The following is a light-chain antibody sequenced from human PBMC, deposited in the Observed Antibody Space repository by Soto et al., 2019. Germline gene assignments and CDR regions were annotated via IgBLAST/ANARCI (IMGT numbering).Light chain of an antibody. CDR2: DVS. CDR1: SADVGAFDY. V-gene: IGLV2-14*03. Sequence: QSAPTQPASVSGSPGQSITISCAGTSADVGAFDYVSWYQHHPGKVPKLMIYDVSDLPSGVSTRFSGSKSANMASLTISGLQPDDEADYYCAAYTTSSTLVFGGGTKVTVL. J-gene: IGLJ3*02. CDR3: AAYTTSSTLV.